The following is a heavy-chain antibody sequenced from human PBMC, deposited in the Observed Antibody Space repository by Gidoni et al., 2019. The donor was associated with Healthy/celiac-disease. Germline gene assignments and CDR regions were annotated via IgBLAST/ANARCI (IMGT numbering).Heavy chain of an antibody. CDR1: GFTFDDYT. Sequence: EVQLVESGGVVVQPGGSLRLSCAASGFTFDDYTMHWVRQAPGKGLEWVSLISWDGGSTYYADSVKGRFTISRDNSKNSLYLQMNSLRTEDTALYYCAKDSGGYYGSGSYYSDYFDYWGQGTLVTVSS. J-gene: IGHJ4*02. CDR3: AKDSGGYYGSGSYYSDYFDY. V-gene: IGHV3-43*01. D-gene: IGHD3-10*01. CDR2: ISWDGGST.